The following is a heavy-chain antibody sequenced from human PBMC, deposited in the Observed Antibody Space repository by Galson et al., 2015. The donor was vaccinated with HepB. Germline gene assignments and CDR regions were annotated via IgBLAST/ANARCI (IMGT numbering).Heavy chain of an antibody. J-gene: IGHJ4*02. Sequence: SLRLSCAASGLTFNTYSMNWVRQAPGKGLEWVSYISGTSNTIYYADSVKGRFTISRDNGRNSLYLQMNSLRDEDTAVYYCATSPLGIQLWRPFDYWGPGTLVTVSS. CDR1: GLTFNTYS. CDR3: ATSPLGIQLWRPFDY. V-gene: IGHV3-48*02. CDR2: ISGTSNTI. D-gene: IGHD5-18*01.